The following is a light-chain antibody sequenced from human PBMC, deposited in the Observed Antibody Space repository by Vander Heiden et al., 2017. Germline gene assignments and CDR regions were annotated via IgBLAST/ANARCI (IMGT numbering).Light chain of an antibody. CDR3: YSTDRV. V-gene: IGLV3-10*01. CDR2: EDS. Sequence: SHELTQPPAVSVSPGQTARITCSGDAFPKKYAYWYQQRSGQAPVLVIYEDSIRPSGIPERFSGSSSGTMATLTISGAQVEDEADYYCYSTDRVFGGGTKLTVL. CDR1: AFPKKY. J-gene: IGLJ2*01.